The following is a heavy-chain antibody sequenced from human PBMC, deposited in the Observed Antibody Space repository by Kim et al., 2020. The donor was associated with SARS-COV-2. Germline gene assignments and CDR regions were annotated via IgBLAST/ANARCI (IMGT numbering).Heavy chain of an antibody. CDR2: INHSGST. CDR3: ARGRSHYGDYVGGKSWVPGYYYYYMDV. J-gene: IGHJ6*03. D-gene: IGHD4-17*01. V-gene: IGHV4-34*01. Sequence: SETLSLTCAVYGGSFSGYYWSWIRQPPGKGLEWIGEINHSGSTNYNPSLKSRVTISVDTSKNQFSLKLSSVTAADTAVYYCARGRSHYGDYVGGKSWVPGYYYYYMDVWGKGTTVTVSS. CDR1: GGSFSGYY.